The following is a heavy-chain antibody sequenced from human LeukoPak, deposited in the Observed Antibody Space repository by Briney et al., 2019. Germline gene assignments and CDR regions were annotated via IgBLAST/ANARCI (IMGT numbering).Heavy chain of an antibody. J-gene: IGHJ4*02. CDR1: GYSFPSHW. CDR2: IYPGDSET. CDR3: ARGTDIDY. Sequence: GESLKISCKGSGYSFPSHWIVWVLQMPGKGLEWMGIIYPGDSETRYSPSFEGQVTISADKSTYTAYLQWSSLKASDTAMYYCARGTDIDYWGQGTLVTVSS. V-gene: IGHV5-51*01.